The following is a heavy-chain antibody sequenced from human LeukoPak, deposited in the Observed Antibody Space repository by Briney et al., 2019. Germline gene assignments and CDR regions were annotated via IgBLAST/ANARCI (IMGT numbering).Heavy chain of an antibody. D-gene: IGHD3-22*01. J-gene: IGHJ4*02. CDR2: ISGSGGST. CDR1: GFTFSSHA. CDR3: AKDHVLTYYYDSSGYYYPEFDY. V-gene: IGHV3-23*01. Sequence: QPGGSLRLSCAASGFTFSSHAMSWVRQAPGKGLEWVSAISGSGGSTYYADSVKGRFTISRDNSKNTLYLQMNSLRAEDTAVYYCAKDHVLTYYYDSSGYYYPEFDYWGQGTLVTVSS.